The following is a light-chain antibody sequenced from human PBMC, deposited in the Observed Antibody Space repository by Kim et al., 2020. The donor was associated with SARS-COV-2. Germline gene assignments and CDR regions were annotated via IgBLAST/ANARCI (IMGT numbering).Light chain of an antibody. CDR1: NIGSKS. V-gene: IGLV3-21*04. CDR3: QVWDSSSDHPI. J-gene: IGLJ1*01. CDR2: YDS. Sequence: SYELTQPPSVSVAPGKTARITCGGNNIGSKSVHWYQQKPGQAPVLVIYYDSDRPSGIPERFSGSNSGNTATLTISRVEAGDEADYYCQVWDSSSDHPIFGTGTKVTDL.